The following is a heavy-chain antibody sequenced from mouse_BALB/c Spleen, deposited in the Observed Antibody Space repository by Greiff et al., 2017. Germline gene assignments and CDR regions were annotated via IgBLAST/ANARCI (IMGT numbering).Heavy chain of an antibody. CDR3: ARRAYYYGSSYDAMDY. V-gene: IGHV1-7*01. CDR1: GYTFTSYW. J-gene: IGHJ4*01. CDR2: INPSTGYT. Sequence: QVQLQQSGAELAKPGASVKMSCKASGYTFTSYWMHWVKQRPGQGLEWIGYINPSTGYTEYNQKFKDKATLTADKSSSTAYMQRSSLTSEDSAVYYCARRAYYYGSSYDAMDYWGQGTSVTVSS. D-gene: IGHD1-1*01.